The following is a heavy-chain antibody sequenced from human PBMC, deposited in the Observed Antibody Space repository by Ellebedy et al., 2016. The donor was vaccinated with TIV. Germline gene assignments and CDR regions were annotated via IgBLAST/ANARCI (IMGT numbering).Heavy chain of an antibody. CDR3: ARHHRYADFWSGPIGIG. V-gene: IGHV4-39*01. CDR2: IYYSGST. CDR1: GGSISSSSYY. Sequence: SETLSLXXTVSGGSISSSSYYWGWIRQPPGKGLEWIGSIYYSGSTYYNPSLKSRVTISVDTSKNQFSLKLSSVTAADTAVYYCARHHRYADFWSGPIGIGWGQGTLVTVSS. D-gene: IGHD3-3*01. J-gene: IGHJ4*02.